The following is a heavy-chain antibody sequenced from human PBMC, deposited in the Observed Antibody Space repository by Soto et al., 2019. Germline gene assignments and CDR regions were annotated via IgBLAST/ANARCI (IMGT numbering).Heavy chain of an antibody. CDR3: ARSVSFRYQLLKRGMDV. Sequence: ASEKVSCKASGGTFSSYAISWVRQAPGQGLEWMGGIIPIFGTANYAQKFQGRVTITADESTSTAYMELSSLRSEDTAVYYCARSVSFRYQLLKRGMDVWGQGTTVTVSS. CDR1: GGTFSSYA. D-gene: IGHD2-2*01. V-gene: IGHV1-69*13. CDR2: IIPIFGTA. J-gene: IGHJ6*02.